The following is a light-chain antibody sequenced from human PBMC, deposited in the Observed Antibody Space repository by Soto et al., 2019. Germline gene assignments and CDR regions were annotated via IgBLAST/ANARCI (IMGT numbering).Light chain of an antibody. CDR2: EAS. V-gene: IGKV3-11*01. Sequence: EIVLTQSPATLSLSPGERATLSCRASQSVSSHLAWYQQKPGQSPRLLIYEASNRATGIPARFSGSGSGTDFTLTISSLEPEDFAVYYCQQRSNWPPSLTFGGGTKVDIK. J-gene: IGKJ4*01. CDR1: QSVSSH. CDR3: QQRSNWPPSLT.